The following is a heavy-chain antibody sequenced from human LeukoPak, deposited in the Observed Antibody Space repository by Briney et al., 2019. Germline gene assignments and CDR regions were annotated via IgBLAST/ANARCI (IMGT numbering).Heavy chain of an antibody. CDR3: ARVGWDHDILTLGPYFDY. CDR2: INPNSGGT. Sequence: ASVKVSCKASGYTFTGYYMHWVRQAPGQGLEWMGWINPNSGGTNYAQKFQGRVTMTRDTSISTAYMELSRLRSDDTAVYYCARVGWDHDILTLGPYFDYWGQGTLVTVSS. J-gene: IGHJ4*02. D-gene: IGHD3-9*01. V-gene: IGHV1-2*02. CDR1: GYTFTGYY.